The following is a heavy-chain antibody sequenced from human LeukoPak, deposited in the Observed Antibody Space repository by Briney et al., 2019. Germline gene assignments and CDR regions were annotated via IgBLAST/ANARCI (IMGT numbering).Heavy chain of an antibody. CDR3: ARVGIHVDTAMVSLEGAFDI. CDR1: GYTFTSYD. CDR2: MNPNSGNT. D-gene: IGHD5-18*01. J-gene: IGHJ3*02. V-gene: IGHV1-8*02. Sequence: VASVKVSCKASGYTFTSYDINWVRQATGQGLEWMGWMNPNSGNTGYAQKFQGRVTMTRDMSTSTVYMELSSLRSEDTAVYYCARVGIHVDTAMVSLEGAFDIWGQGTMVTVSS.